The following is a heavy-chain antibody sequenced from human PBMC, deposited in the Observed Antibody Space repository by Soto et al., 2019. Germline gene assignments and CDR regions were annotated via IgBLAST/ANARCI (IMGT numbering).Heavy chain of an antibody. CDR2: ISYDGSNK. J-gene: IGHJ4*02. CDR3: ARGPSSLTHFDY. D-gene: IGHD2-2*01. CDR1: GFTFSSYA. V-gene: IGHV3-30-3*01. Sequence: SGGSLRLSCAASGFTFSSYAMYWVRQAPGKGLGWVAVISYDGSNKYYADSVKGRFTISRDNSKNTLYLQMNSLRAEDTAVYYCARGPSSLTHFDYWGQGTLVTVSS.